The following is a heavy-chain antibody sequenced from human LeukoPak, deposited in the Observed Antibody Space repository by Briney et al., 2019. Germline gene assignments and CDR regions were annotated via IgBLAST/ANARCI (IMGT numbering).Heavy chain of an antibody. CDR2: IYPGDSDT. D-gene: IGHD2-2*01. CDR1: GYSFTSYW. Sequence: PGESLKISCKGSGYSFTSYWIGWVRQMPGKGLEWMGIIYPGDSDTRYSPSFQGQVTISADKSISTAYLQWSSLKASDTAMYYCARQVEYCSSTCCLNWFDPWGQGTLVTVSS. V-gene: IGHV5-51*01. CDR3: ARQVEYCSSTCCLNWFDP. J-gene: IGHJ5*02.